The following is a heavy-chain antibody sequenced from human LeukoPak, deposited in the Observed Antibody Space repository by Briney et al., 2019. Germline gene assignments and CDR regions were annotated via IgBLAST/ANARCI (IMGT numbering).Heavy chain of an antibody. D-gene: IGHD6-19*01. Sequence: GGSLRLSCAASGFTFSSYAMHWVRQAPGKGLEWVAVISYDGSNKYYADSVKGRFTISRDNSKNTLYLQMNSLRAEDTAVYYCARDLLAVAGPLGAFGIWGQGTMVTVSS. CDR1: GFTFSSYA. V-gene: IGHV3-30-3*01. CDR3: ARDLLAVAGPLGAFGI. CDR2: ISYDGSNK. J-gene: IGHJ3*02.